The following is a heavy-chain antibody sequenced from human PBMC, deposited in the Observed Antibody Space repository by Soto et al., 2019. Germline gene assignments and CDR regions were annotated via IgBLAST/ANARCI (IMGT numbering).Heavy chain of an antibody. CDR1: GFTFSNAW. CDR3: TTPPGFGELFNWFDP. D-gene: IGHD3-10*01. Sequence: GGSLRLSCAASGFTFSNAWMSWVRQAPGKGLEWVGRIKSKTDGGTTDYAAPVKGRFTISRDDSKNTLYLQMNSLKTEDTAVYYCTTPPGFGELFNWFDPWGQGTLVTVSS. CDR2: IKSKTDGGTT. V-gene: IGHV3-15*01. J-gene: IGHJ5*02.